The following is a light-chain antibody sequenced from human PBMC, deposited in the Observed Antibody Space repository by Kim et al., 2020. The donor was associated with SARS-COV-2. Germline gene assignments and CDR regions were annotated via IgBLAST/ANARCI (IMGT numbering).Light chain of an antibody. V-gene: IGLV2-14*03. CDR1: RSDVGGYNY. J-gene: IGLJ3*02. Sequence: GQSITISGTGTRSDVGGYNYVSWYQQHPGKAPKRMIYDVNNRPSGISNRFSGSKSGNTASLTISGLQAEDEADYYCSSYASSISWVFGGGTQLTVL. CDR2: DVN. CDR3: SSYASSISWV.